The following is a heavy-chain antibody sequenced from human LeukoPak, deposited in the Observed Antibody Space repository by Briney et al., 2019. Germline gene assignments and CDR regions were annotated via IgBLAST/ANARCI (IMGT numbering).Heavy chain of an antibody. J-gene: IGHJ4*02. Sequence: SETLSLTCAVSGYSISSGYYWGWIRQPPGKGLEWIGSIYHSGGTYYNPSLKSRVTISVDTSKNQFSLKLSSVTAADTAVYYCARNYYDSSDYWGQGTLVTVSS. CDR1: GYSISSGYY. CDR3: ARNYYDSSDY. CDR2: IYHSGGT. D-gene: IGHD3-22*01. V-gene: IGHV4-38-2*01.